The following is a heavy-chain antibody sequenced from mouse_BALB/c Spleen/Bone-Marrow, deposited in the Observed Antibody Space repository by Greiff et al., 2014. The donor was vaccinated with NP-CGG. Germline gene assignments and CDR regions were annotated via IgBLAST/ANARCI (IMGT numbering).Heavy chain of an antibody. D-gene: IGHD2-4*01. CDR1: GYSFTIYW. V-gene: IGHV1-61*01. Sequence: VQLQQSGAELVRPGASVKLSCKASGYSFTIYWMNWVKQRPGQGLEWIGMIHPSDIETRLNQKFKDKATLTVDKSSSTAYMQLSSPASEDSAVYYCARGEITAFAYWGQGTLVTVSA. J-gene: IGHJ3*01. CDR3: ARGEITAFAY. CDR2: IHPSDIET.